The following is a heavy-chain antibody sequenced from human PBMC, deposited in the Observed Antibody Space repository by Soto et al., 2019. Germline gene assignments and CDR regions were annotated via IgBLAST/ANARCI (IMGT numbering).Heavy chain of an antibody. CDR1: GFTFSSYG. CDR2: ISYDGSNK. CDR3: ARPEGDYFYNHMDV. V-gene: IGHV3-30*03. D-gene: IGHD3-16*01. Sequence: GGSLRLSCAASGFTFSSYGMHWVRQAPGKGLEWVAVISYDGSNKYYADSVKGRFTISRDNSKNTLYLQMNSLRAEDSAVYYCARPEGDYFYNHMDVWGKGTTVTVSS. J-gene: IGHJ6*03.